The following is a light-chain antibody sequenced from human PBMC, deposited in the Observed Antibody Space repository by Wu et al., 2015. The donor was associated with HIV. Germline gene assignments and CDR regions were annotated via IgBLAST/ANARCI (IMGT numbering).Light chain of an antibody. CDR1: QSVSNGF. Sequence: EIVLTQSPGTLSLSPGERISLSCRASQSVSNGFLAWYQQTPGQAPRLLIYGASRRATGIPDRFSGSGSGTDFTLTISRLEPEDFVVYYCHQYGSSPGTFGQGTKLEIK. CDR2: GAS. V-gene: IGKV3-20*01. J-gene: IGKJ2*01. CDR3: HQYGSSPGT.